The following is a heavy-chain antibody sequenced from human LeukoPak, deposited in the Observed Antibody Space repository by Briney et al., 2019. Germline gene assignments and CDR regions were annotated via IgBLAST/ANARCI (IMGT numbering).Heavy chain of an antibody. D-gene: IGHD6-25*01. J-gene: IGHJ4*02. CDR1: GCTFSTYD. CDR2: MSPNTGNT. Sequence: ASVKVSCKASGCTFSTYDMNWVRQATGQGLEWMGWMSPNTGNTGYAQKFQGRVIMTRDASISAVYMELTNLKSEDTAVYYCARGIAAGFDFWGQGTLVTVSS. V-gene: IGHV1-8*01. CDR3: ARGIAAGFDF.